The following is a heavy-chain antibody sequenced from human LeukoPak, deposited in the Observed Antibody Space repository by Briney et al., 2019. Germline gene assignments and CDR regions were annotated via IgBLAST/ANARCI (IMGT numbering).Heavy chain of an antibody. V-gene: IGHV1-69*05. CDR2: IIPIFGTA. D-gene: IGHD4-23*01. CDR3: ARGLDGGNSFVY. J-gene: IGHJ4*02. CDR1: GGTFSSYA. Sequence: EASVKVSCKASGGTFSSYAISWVPQAPGQGLEWMGGIIPIFGTANYAQKFQGRVTITTDESTSTAYMELSSLRSEDTAVYYCARGLDGGNSFVYWGQGTLVTVSS.